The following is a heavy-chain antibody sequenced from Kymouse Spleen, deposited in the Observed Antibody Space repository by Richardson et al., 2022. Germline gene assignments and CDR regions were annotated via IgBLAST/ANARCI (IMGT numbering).Heavy chain of an antibody. D-gene: IGHD2-15*01. CDR2: ISSSGSTI. CDR1: GFTFSDYY. V-gene: IGHV3-11*01. Sequence: QVQLVESGGGLVKPGGSLRLSCAASGFTFSDYYMSWIRQAPGKGLEWVSYISSSGSTIYYADSVKGRFTISRDNAKNSLYLQMNSLRAEDTAVYYCARDIVVVVAATREYYYYGMDVWGQGTTVTVSS. J-gene: IGHJ6*02. CDR3: ARDIVVVVAATREYYYYGMDV.